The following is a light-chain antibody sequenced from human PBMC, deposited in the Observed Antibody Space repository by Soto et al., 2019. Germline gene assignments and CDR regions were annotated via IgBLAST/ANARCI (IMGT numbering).Light chain of an antibody. CDR1: SLPRHF. J-gene: IGLJ1*01. Sequence: SSELTQPPSVSVSPGQTARINCSGASLPRHFGYWYQQKPGQAPVMVIYKDRQRPSGIPERFSGSSSGTTLTLTISGVQAEDEADYYCQTADNSGGSLDVFGTGTKLTVL. CDR3: QTADNSGGSLDV. CDR2: KDR. V-gene: IGLV3-25*03.